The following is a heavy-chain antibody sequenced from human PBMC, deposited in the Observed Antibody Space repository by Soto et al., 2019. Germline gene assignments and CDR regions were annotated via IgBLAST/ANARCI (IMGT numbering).Heavy chain of an antibody. CDR1: GFTFSSYA. CDR2: ISGSGDST. Sequence: PGGSLRLSCAASGFTFSSYAMNWVRQAPGKGLEWVSVISGSGDSTYYADSVKGRFTISRDNSKNTLYLQMNSLRAEDTAVYYCAKSIAVADPDYGMDVWGQGTTVTVSS. J-gene: IGHJ6*02. D-gene: IGHD6-19*01. V-gene: IGHV3-23*01. CDR3: AKSIAVADPDYGMDV.